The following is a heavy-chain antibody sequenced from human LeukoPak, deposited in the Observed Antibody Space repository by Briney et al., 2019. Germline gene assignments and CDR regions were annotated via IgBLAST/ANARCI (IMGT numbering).Heavy chain of an antibody. CDR3: ARGPIDLWVYYGIDV. CDR1: GFSFADHA. Sequence: PGGSLRLCCIASGFSFADHAMSCVRQAPGKGLEGGAFVRGKNYPGPAEYAAYVRGRFTISRDDSMSIAYLEMNSLETEDTAVYFCARGPIDLWVYYGIDVWRQGTTIIVTS. D-gene: IGHD5-18*01. CDR2: VRGKNYPGPA. J-gene: IGHJ6*02. V-gene: IGHV3-49*04.